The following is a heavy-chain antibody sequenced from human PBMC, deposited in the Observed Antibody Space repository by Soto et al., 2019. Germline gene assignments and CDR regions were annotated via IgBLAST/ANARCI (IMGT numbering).Heavy chain of an antibody. V-gene: IGHV1-18*01. Sequence: VKVSCKASGYTFTSSGISWVRQAPGQGLEWMGWISAYNGNTNYAQKLQGRVTMTTDTSTSTAYMELRSLRSDDTAVYYCARASDFWSGYPSADYWGQGTLVTV. D-gene: IGHD3-3*01. CDR3: ARASDFWSGYPSADY. J-gene: IGHJ4*02. CDR1: GYTFTSSG. CDR2: ISAYNGNT.